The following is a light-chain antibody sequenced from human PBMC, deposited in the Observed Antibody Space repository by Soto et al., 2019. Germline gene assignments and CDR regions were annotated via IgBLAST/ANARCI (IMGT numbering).Light chain of an antibody. Sequence: QSVLTQPPSASGTPGQRVTISCSGSSSNIGSKTVNWYQQLPGTAPKLLIYFNNQRPSGVPDRFSGSKSGTSASLAISGLQSEDEADYYCASWDDTLNNPVFGGGTKLTVL. J-gene: IGLJ2*01. V-gene: IGLV1-44*01. CDR3: ASWDDTLNNPV. CDR1: SSNIGSKT. CDR2: FNN.